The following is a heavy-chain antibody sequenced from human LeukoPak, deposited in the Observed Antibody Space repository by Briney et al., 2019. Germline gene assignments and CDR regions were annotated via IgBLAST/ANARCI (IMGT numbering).Heavy chain of an antibody. CDR3: AKDLFGPYYDFWSGYYL. V-gene: IGHV3-23*01. Sequence: GGSLRLSCAASGFTFSSYAMSWVRQAPGKGLEWVSAISGSGGSTYYADSVKGRFTISRDNSKNTLYLQMNSLRAEDTAVYYCAKDLFGPYYDFWSGYYLWGQGALVTVSS. J-gene: IGHJ4*02. CDR1: GFTFSSYA. CDR2: ISGSGGST. D-gene: IGHD3-3*01.